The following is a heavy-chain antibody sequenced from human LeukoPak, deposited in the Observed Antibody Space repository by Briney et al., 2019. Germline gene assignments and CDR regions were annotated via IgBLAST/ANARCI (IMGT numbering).Heavy chain of an antibody. J-gene: IGHJ4*02. CDR2: IDPSDSYT. D-gene: IGHD2-15*01. Sequence: GESLRISCKGSGYSFTSYWITWVRQMPGKGLEWMGRIDPSDSYTNYNPSFQGHVTISADKSISTGYLQWSSLKASDTAMYYCASQPRYCSGGSCSLFDYFDYWGQGTLVTVSS. V-gene: IGHV5-10-1*01. CDR3: ASQPRYCSGGSCSLFDYFDY. CDR1: GYSFTSYW.